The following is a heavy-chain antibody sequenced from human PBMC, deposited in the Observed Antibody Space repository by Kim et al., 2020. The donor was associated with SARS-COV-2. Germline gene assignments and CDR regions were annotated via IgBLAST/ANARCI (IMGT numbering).Heavy chain of an antibody. D-gene: IGHD3-9*01. CDR1: GGSISSSSYY. Sequence: SETLSLTCTVSGGSISSSSYYWGWIRQPPGKGLEWIGSIYYSGSTYYNPSLKSRVTISVDTSKNQFSLKLSSVTAADTAVYYCASPSHYDILPAEGYFDYWGQGTLVTVSS. J-gene: IGHJ4*02. CDR3: ASPSHYDILPAEGYFDY. V-gene: IGHV4-39*01. CDR2: IYYSGST.